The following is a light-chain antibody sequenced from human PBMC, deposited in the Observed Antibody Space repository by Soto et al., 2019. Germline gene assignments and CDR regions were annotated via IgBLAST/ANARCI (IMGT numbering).Light chain of an antibody. J-gene: IGLJ1*01. CDR1: SGNNY. CDR3: SSFASTHTYV. Sequence: QSVLNQPPSASGSPGRSVTIACTGTSGNNYVSWYEQHPGKAPKLLIYEVNNRPSGVSHRFSGSKSGNTASLTISGLQAEDEADYYCSSFASTHTYVFGTGTKVTVL. CDR2: EVN. V-gene: IGLV2-8*01.